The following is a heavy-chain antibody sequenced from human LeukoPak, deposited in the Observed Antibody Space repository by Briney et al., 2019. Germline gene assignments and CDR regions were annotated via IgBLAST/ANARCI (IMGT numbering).Heavy chain of an antibody. CDR2: IYYSGST. Sequence: PSETLSLTCTVSGGSISSSSYYWGWIRQPPGKGLEWIGSIYYSGSTNYNPSLKSRVTMSVDTSKNQFSLKLSSVTAADTAVYYCARTLVGAYDYWGQGTLVTVSS. J-gene: IGHJ4*02. CDR1: GGSISSSSYY. V-gene: IGHV4-39*07. D-gene: IGHD1-26*01. CDR3: ARTLVGAYDY.